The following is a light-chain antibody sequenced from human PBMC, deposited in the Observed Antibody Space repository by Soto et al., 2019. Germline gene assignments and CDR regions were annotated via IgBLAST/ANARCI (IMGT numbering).Light chain of an antibody. V-gene: IGKV3-20*01. J-gene: IGKJ1*01. CDR1: QSVSSY. Sequence: IMLSQSPATLSLSTGERATLSCRASQSVSSYLAWYQQKPGQAPRLLIYGSSSRATGIPDRFSGSGSGTDFTLIISRLEPEDFAVYFCQQYGSTLRTFGQGTMV. CDR3: QQYGSTLRT. CDR2: GSS.